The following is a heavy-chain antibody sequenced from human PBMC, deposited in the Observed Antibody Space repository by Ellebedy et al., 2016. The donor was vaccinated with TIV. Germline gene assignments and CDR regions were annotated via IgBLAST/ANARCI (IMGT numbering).Heavy chain of an antibody. D-gene: IGHD6-19*01. Sequence: KVSCKGSGYSFISYWIGWVRQMPGKGLEWMGYIYPGDSDTRYSPSFQGQVTISVDKSISTAYLQWSSLKASDPAIYYCARGDRGSGWYWDKWGQGTLVTVSS. V-gene: IGHV5-51*01. J-gene: IGHJ4*02. CDR1: GYSFISYW. CDR3: ARGDRGSGWYWDK. CDR2: IYPGDSDT.